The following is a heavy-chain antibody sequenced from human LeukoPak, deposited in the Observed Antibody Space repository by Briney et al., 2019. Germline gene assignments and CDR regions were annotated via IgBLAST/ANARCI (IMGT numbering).Heavy chain of an antibody. Sequence: ASVKVSCKATSRISWVRQAPGQGLEWMGWIGTYGGDTYYAQKFQGRITVTTDTSTTTVYMELRNLRSDDTAVYYCARDLWNFYDDSGYNRDFDSWGQGTLVTVSS. J-gene: IGHJ5*01. D-gene: IGHD3-22*01. CDR2: IGTYGGDT. CDR1: TSR. V-gene: IGHV1-18*01. CDR3: ARDLWNFYDDSGYNRDFDS.